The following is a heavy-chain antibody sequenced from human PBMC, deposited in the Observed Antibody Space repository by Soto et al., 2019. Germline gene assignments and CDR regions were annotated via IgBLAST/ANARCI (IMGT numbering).Heavy chain of an antibody. V-gene: IGHV1-46*02. J-gene: IGHJ4*02. D-gene: IGHD4-17*01. CDR2: IHPSGGGT. CDR3: ARTLYGDNVDY. Sequence: ASVKVSCKPSGYTFNTYYLHWVRQAPGQALEWMGVIHPSGGGTTYAQKFLGRVTMTRNTSISTAYMELSSLRSEDTAVYYCARTLYGDNVDYWGQGTLVTVSS. CDR1: GYTFNTYY.